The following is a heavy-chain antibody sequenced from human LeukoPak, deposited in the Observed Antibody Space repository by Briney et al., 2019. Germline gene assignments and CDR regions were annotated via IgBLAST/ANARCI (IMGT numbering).Heavy chain of an antibody. CDR1: GFTFSSYA. V-gene: IGHV3-48*02. Sequence: GGSLRLSCAASGFTFSSYAMKWVRQATGKGLEWVSYISSSSSPIYYADSVKGRITISRDNAKNSLYLQMNSLRDEDTAVYFCARRAGYNSAGYLVNDYWGQGTLVTVSS. CDR2: ISSSSSPI. CDR3: ARRAGYNSAGYLVNDY. D-gene: IGHD6-19*01. J-gene: IGHJ4*02.